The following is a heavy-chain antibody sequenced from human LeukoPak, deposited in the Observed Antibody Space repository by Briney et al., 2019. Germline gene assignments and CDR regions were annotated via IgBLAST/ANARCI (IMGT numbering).Heavy chain of an antibody. CDR2: IYYSGST. CDR1: GGSISSGGYY. V-gene: IGHV4-31*03. D-gene: IGHD2-2*01. CDR3: AREIKYCSSTSCYGRFDP. Sequence: SQTLSLTCTVSGGSISSGGYYWSWMRQHPGKGLEWIGYIYYSGSTYYNPSLKSRVTISVDTSKNQFSLKLSSVTAADTAVYYCAREIKYCSSTSCYGRFDPWGQGTLVTVSS. J-gene: IGHJ5*02.